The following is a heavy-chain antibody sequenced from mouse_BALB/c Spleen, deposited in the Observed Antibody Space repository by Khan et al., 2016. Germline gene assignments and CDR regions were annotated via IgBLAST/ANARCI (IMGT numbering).Heavy chain of an antibody. CDR3: ARSPYEYDVGFAY. V-gene: IGHV14-3*02. Sequence: VQLKESGAELVKPGASVKLSCTASGFNIKDTYMHWVKQRPEQGLEWIGRIDPANGNTKYDPKFQGKATITADTSSNTAYLQLSSLTSEDTAVYYCARSPYEYDVGFAYWSQGTLVTVTA. J-gene: IGHJ3*01. D-gene: IGHD2-4*01. CDR2: IDPANGNT. CDR1: GFNIKDTY.